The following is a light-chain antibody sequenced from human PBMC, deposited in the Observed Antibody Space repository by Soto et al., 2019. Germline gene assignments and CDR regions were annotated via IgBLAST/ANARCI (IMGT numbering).Light chain of an antibody. Sequence: SYELTQPPSVSVSPGQTARITCSGDALPTKYAYWYQQRPGQAPVLVIYEDNKRPSGIHERFSGSSSGTVATLTISGAQVEDETDYFCFSTDLSGNGVFGGGTKLTVL. CDR3: FSTDLSGNGV. V-gene: IGLV3-10*01. J-gene: IGLJ2*01. CDR1: ALPTKY. CDR2: EDN.